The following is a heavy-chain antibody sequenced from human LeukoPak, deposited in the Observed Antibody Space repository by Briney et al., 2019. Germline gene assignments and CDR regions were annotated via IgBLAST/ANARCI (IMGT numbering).Heavy chain of an antibody. Sequence: GGSLRLSCAASGFTFSSYAMSWVRQAPGKGLEWVAVISYDGSSKYYADSVKGRFTISRDNSKNTLYLQMNSLRAEDTAVYYCAREWELVYWGQGTLVTVSS. CDR1: GFTFSSYA. CDR3: AREWELVY. J-gene: IGHJ4*02. V-gene: IGHV3-30-3*01. D-gene: IGHD1-26*01. CDR2: ISYDGSSK.